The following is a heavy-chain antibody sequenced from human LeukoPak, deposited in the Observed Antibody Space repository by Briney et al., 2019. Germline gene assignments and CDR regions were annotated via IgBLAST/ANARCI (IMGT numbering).Heavy chain of an antibody. Sequence: GASVKVSCKASGWTLTGYYMHWVRQAPGQGLEWMGWMNPNSGGTKYAQKFQGRVTMTRDTSISTAYMELSRLRSDDTAMYYCARDNYSLGELSFYDQWGQGTLVTVFS. V-gene: IGHV1-2*02. CDR3: ARDNYSLGELSFYDQ. J-gene: IGHJ4*02. CDR1: GWTLTGYY. CDR2: MNPNSGGT. D-gene: IGHD3-16*02.